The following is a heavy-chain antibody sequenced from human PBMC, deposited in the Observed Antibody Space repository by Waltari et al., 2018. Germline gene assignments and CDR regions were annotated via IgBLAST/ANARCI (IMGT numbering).Heavy chain of an antibody. CDR3: ARMVGDIVVVVAGHFDY. V-gene: IGHV3-21*01. D-gene: IGHD2-15*01. CDR2: ISSSSSYI. CDR1: GFTFSSYS. J-gene: IGHJ4*02. Sequence: EVQLVESGGGLVKPGGSLRLSCAASGFTFSSYSMNWVRPAPGKGLEWVSSISSSSSYIYYADSVKGRFTISRDNAKNSLYLQMNSLRAEDTAVYYCARMVGDIVVVVAGHFDYWGQGTLVTVSS.